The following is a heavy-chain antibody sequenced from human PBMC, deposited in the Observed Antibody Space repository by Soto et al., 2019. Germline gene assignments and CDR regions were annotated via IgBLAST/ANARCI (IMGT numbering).Heavy chain of an antibody. CDR2: INFKSHAR. CDR1: GFTFQDYA. Sequence: EVQLVESGGGLVQPGRSLRLSCAASGFTFQDYAMYWVRQAPGKGLEWVSGINFKSHARGYADSVKGRCSISRDNAKNSLYLQMSNLRAEDTAFYYCVTGRRGSLTASPDYWGQGTLVTVSS. CDR3: VTGRRGSLTASPDY. J-gene: IGHJ4*02. D-gene: IGHD3-9*01. V-gene: IGHV3-9*01.